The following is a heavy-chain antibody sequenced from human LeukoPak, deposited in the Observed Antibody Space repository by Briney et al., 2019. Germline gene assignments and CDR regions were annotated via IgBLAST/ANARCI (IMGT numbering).Heavy chain of an antibody. CDR3: ARDGYGNNYMDV. Sequence: GGSLRLSCAASGFSVSSNFMSWVGQAPGKGLEWVSVIYSGGTTYYADSVKGRFTISRDNSKNTLSLQMNRLRAEDTTVYYCARDGYGNNYMDVWGKGTTVTVSS. CDR1: GFSVSSNF. D-gene: IGHD1/OR15-1a*01. CDR2: IYSGGTT. V-gene: IGHV3-53*01. J-gene: IGHJ6*03.